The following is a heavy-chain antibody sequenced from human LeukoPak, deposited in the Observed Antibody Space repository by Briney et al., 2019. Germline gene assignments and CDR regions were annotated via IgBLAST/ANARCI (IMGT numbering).Heavy chain of an antibody. V-gene: IGHV3-30-3*01. Sequence: PGGSLRLSCAASGSTFSYSALHWVRQAPGKGLEWVAVISYDGTNKYYADSVKGRFTISRDNSKNTLYLQMNSLGAEDTAVYYCARESTVITNDAFDIWGQGTMVTVSS. J-gene: IGHJ3*02. CDR3: ARESTVITNDAFDI. D-gene: IGHD4-23*01. CDR2: ISYDGTNK. CDR1: GSTFSYSA.